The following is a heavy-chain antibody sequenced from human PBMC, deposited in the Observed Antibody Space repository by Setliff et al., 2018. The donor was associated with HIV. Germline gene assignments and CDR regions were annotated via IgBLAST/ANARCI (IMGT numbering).Heavy chain of an antibody. D-gene: IGHD3-10*01. Sequence: SETLSLTCAVSGYSISSGYYWGWIRQPPGKGLEWIGSIYYSGTTYYNPTLKSRVSISIDTPKNQFSLKLTSMTAADTAVYYCVRTGSSTSWGIYCYYYMDIWGKGSTVTVSS. CDR2: IYYSGTT. V-gene: IGHV4-38-2*01. J-gene: IGHJ6*03. CDR1: GYSISSGYY. CDR3: VRTGSSTSWGIYCYYYMDI.